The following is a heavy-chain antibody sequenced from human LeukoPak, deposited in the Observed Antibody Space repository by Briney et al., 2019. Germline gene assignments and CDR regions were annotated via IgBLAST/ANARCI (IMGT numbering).Heavy chain of an antibody. D-gene: IGHD2-2*01. CDR3: ANNPVVPYVQGIMEGDY. Sequence: GGSLRLSCAASGFTFSSYAMSCGRQAPGKGLEWVSAISGSGGSTYYADSVKGRFTISRDNTKNTLYLQMNSLRAEDTAVYYCANNPVVPYVQGIMEGDYWGQGTLVTVSS. V-gene: IGHV3-23*01. CDR1: GFTFSSYA. CDR2: ISGSGGST. J-gene: IGHJ4*02.